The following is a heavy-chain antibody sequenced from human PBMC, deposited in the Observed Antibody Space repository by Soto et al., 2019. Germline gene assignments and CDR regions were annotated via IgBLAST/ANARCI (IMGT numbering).Heavy chain of an antibody. J-gene: IGHJ5*02. CDR2: IYYSGST. CDR3: ARFARHWFDP. Sequence: SETLSLTCTVSGGSTSSYYRSWIRQPPGKGLEWIGYIYYSGSTYYNPSLKSRVTISVDTSKNQFSLKLSSVTAADTAVYYCARFARHWFDPWGQGTLVTVSS. CDR1: GGSTSSYY. V-gene: IGHV4-59*08.